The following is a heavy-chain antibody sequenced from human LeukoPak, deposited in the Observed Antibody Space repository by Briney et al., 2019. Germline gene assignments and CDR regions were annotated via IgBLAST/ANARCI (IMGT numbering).Heavy chain of an antibody. CDR1: GFTFTTYW. D-gene: IGHD3-16*01. V-gene: IGHV3-74*01. J-gene: IGHJ4*02. CDR2: ISTDGSDT. Sequence: GGSLRLSCAASGFTFTTYWIHWVRQAPGKGLVWVSVISTDGSDTRYTDSGKGRFTMSRDNAKNTVYLQMNSLRVEDTAVYYCATLSQTLPLDYWGQGVQVTVSS. CDR3: ATLSQTLPLDY.